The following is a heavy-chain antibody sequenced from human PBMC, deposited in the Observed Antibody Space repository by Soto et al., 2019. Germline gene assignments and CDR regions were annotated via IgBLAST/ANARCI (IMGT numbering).Heavy chain of an antibody. V-gene: IGHV3-30*03. CDR3: XXXXXXXXXXXXXX. CDR2: ISYDGSDK. CDR1: GFTFSSYA. Sequence: QVQLVESGGGVVQPGRSLRLSCAASGFTFSSYAMHWVRQAPGKGLEWVAVISYDGSDKYYADSVKGRFTISRDNSKNTLNLQMNSLRADDTAVXXXXXXXXXXXXXXXXXXXXXTLITVSS. J-gene: IGHJ4*01.